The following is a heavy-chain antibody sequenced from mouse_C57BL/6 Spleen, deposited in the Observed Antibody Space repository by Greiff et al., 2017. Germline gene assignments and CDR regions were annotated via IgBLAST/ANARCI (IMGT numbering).Heavy chain of an antibody. CDR1: GYAFSSSW. V-gene: IGHV1-82*01. Sequence: VKLMESGPELVKPGASVKISCKASGYAFSSSWMNWVKQRPGKGLEWIGRIYPGDGDTNYNGKFKGKATLTADKSSSTAYMQLSSLTSEDSAVYFCAKNYYGSSGGYYFDYWGQGTTLTVSS. CDR3: AKNYYGSSGGYYFDY. D-gene: IGHD1-1*01. CDR2: IYPGDGDT. J-gene: IGHJ2*01.